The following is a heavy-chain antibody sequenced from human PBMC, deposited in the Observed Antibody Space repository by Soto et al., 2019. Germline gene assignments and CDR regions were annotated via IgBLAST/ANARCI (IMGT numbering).Heavy chain of an antibody. CDR3: ARSFMVPVDFCDY. CDR2: IYYSGST. D-gene: IGHD3-10*01. V-gene: IGHV4-59*01. Sequence: PSETLSLTCTVSNGSLSSNYWSWIRQSPGKGLEWIGNIYYSGSTNYNPSLKSRVTMSVDTSKNQFTLKLSSVTAADTGVYFCARSFMVPVDFCDYWGKGNPGTVSS. CDR1: NGSLSSNY. J-gene: IGHJ4*02.